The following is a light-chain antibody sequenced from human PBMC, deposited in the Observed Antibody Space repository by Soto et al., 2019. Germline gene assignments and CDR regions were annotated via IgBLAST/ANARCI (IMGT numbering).Light chain of an antibody. CDR2: DAS. Sequence: ESQMTHSPSTLSASVGDRVTITCRASQSISSWLAWYQQKPGKAPKLLIYDASSLESGVPSRFSGSGSGTEFTLTISSLQPDDFATYYCQQYNSYSRTFGQGTKVDIK. J-gene: IGKJ1*01. CDR3: QQYNSYSRT. CDR1: QSISSW. V-gene: IGKV1-5*01.